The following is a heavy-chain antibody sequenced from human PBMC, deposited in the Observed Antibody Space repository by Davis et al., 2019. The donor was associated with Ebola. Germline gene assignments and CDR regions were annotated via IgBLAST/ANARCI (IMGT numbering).Heavy chain of an antibody. CDR1: GGTFTNYA. Sequence: AASVKVSCKTSGGTFTNYAVNWVRQAPGQGLEWMGRINPNSGGTNYAQKLQGRVTMTTDTSTNTAYMEVRSLRSDDTAVYYCARDGSVAAIELDYWGQGTLVTVSS. CDR3: ARDGSVAAIELDY. CDR2: INPNSGGT. J-gene: IGHJ4*02. D-gene: IGHD2-2*02. V-gene: IGHV1-18*01.